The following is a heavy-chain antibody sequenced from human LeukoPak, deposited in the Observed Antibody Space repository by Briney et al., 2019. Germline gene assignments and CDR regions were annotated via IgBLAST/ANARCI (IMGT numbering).Heavy chain of an antibody. J-gene: IGHJ5*02. CDR2: IYTSGST. CDR1: GGSISSYY. Sequence: SETLSLTCTVSGGSISSYYWSWIRQPAGKGLECIGRIYTSGSTNYNPSLKSRVTMSVDTSKNQFSLKLSSVTAADTAVYYCARDAEEVIYNWFDPWGQGTLVTVSS. D-gene: IGHD3-16*02. CDR3: ARDAEEVIYNWFDP. V-gene: IGHV4-4*07.